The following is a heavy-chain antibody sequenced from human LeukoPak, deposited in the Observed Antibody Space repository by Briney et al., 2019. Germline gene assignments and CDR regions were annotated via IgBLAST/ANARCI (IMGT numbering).Heavy chain of an antibody. CDR1: GFTFSSYA. CDR2: ISYDGSNK. V-gene: IGHV3-30-3*01. D-gene: IGHD4-23*01. Sequence: PGGSLRLSCAASGFTFSSYAMHWVRQAPGKGLEWVAVISYDGSNKYYADSVKGRFTISRDNSKNTLYLQMNSLRAEDTAVYYCARRRVDYGGNSPYFDYWGQGTLVTVSS. J-gene: IGHJ4*02. CDR3: ARRRVDYGGNSPYFDY.